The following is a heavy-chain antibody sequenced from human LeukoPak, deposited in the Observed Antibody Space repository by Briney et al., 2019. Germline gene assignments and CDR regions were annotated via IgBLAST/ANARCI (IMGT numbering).Heavy chain of an antibody. D-gene: IGHD1-1*01. CDR3: ARDKALDGMDV. J-gene: IGHJ6*02. Sequence: PSETLSLTCTVSGGSISSYYWSWIRQPPGKGLEWIGYIYYSGSTNYNSSLKSRVTISVDTSKNQFSLKLSSVTAADTAVYYCARDKALDGMDVWGQGTTVTVSS. CDR1: GGSISSYY. V-gene: IGHV4-59*01. CDR2: IYYSGST.